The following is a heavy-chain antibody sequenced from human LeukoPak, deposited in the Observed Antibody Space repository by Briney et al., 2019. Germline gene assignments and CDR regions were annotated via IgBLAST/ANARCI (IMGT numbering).Heavy chain of an antibody. V-gene: IGHV4-39*02. CDR1: GGSISSSSYY. Sequence: SQTLSLTCAVSGGSISSSSYYWGWIRQPPGKGLEWIGTIYYSGSTYYNLSLKSRVTISVDTSKNHFSLKLSSVTAADTAVYYCARNRDGYNSFDYWGQGTLVTVSS. CDR2: IYYSGST. D-gene: IGHD5-24*01. CDR3: ARNRDGYNSFDY. J-gene: IGHJ4*02.